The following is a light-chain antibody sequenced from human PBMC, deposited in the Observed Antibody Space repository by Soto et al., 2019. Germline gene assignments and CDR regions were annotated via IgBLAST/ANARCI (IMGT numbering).Light chain of an antibody. Sequence: EIVLTQSPGTLSLSPGERATLSCRASRSFSSSYLGWYQQKPGQAPRLLIYAASSRATGIPARFSGSGSGTDFTLTISRLEPEDSAVYYCQQYGSSPPYTFGQGTKLEIK. V-gene: IGKV3-20*01. CDR3: QQYGSSPPYT. J-gene: IGKJ2*01. CDR2: AAS. CDR1: RSFSSSY.